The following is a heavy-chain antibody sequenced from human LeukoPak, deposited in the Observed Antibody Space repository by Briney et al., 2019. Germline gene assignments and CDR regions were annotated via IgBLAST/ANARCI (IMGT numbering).Heavy chain of an antibody. CDR2: IWYDGSNK. J-gene: IGHJ4*02. CDR1: GFTFSSYG. V-gene: IGHV3-33*01. CDR3: ARGHYYDSSGYPPLDY. Sequence: PGGSLRLSCAASGFTFSSYGMHWVRQAPGKGREWVAVIWYDGSNKYYADSVKGRFTISRDNSKNTLYLQMNSLRAEDTAVYYCARGHYYDSSGYPPLDYWGQGSLVTVSS. D-gene: IGHD3-22*01.